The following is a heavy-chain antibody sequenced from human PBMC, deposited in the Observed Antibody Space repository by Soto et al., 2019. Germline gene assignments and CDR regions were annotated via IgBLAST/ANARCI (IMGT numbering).Heavy chain of an antibody. D-gene: IGHD4-17*01. CDR2: IIPIFGTA. Sequence: QVQLVQSGAEVKKPGSSVKVSCKASGGTFSSYAISWVRQAPGQGLEWMGGIIPIFGTANYAQKFQGRVTITADKSTSTAYMELSSLRSEDTAVDYCARDKLGDYTYWYFDLWGRGTLVTVSS. CDR3: ARDKLGDYTYWYFDL. J-gene: IGHJ2*01. V-gene: IGHV1-69*06. CDR1: GGTFSSYA.